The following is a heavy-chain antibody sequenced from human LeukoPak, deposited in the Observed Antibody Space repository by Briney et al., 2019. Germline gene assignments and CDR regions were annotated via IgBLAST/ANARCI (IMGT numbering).Heavy chain of an antibody. J-gene: IGHJ4*02. V-gene: IGHV1-46*01. CDR2: INPSGGST. CDR1: GYTFTSYY. Sequence: ASVKVSCKASGYTFTSYYMHWVGQAPGQGLEWMGIINPSGGSTSYAQKFQGRVTMTRDTSTSTVYMELSSLRSEDTAVYYCARDVIGYDNHQTHFDYWGQGTLVTVSS. CDR3: ARDVIGYDNHQTHFDY. D-gene: IGHD5-12*01.